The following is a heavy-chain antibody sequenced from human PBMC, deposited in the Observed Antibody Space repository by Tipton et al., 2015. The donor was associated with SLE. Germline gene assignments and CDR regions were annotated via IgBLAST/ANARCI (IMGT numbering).Heavy chain of an antibody. V-gene: IGHV4-61*05. Sequence: TLSLTCTVSGGSISSSRYYWGWIRQPPGKGLEWVGYIFNSGSTYGGSSYYNPSLKSRVTISVDTSKNQFSLKLSSVTAADTAVYYCARSAGYGSNWAHFDYWGQGTLVTVSS. CDR1: GGSISSSRYY. D-gene: IGHD6-13*01. CDR3: ARSAGYGSNWAHFDY. CDR2: IFNSGST. J-gene: IGHJ4*02.